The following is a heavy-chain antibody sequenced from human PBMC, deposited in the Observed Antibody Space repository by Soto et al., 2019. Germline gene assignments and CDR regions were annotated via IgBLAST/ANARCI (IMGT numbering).Heavy chain of an antibody. Sequence: PSETLSLTCSVSGGSISSGGYYWSWIRQHPGKGLEWIGYIYYSGSTYYNPSLKSRVTISVDTSKNQFSLKLSSVTAADTAVYSFARDQVTTLGLLYPQNYGMDVWGQGTTVTVSS. CDR3: ARDQVTTLGLLYPQNYGMDV. CDR1: GGSISSGGYY. J-gene: IGHJ6*02. CDR2: IYYSGST. D-gene: IGHD4-17*01. V-gene: IGHV4-31*03.